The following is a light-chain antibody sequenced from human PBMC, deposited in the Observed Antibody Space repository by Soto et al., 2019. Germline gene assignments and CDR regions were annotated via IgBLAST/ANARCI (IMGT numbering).Light chain of an antibody. CDR1: QSVRIN. V-gene: IGKV3-15*01. J-gene: IGKJ5*01. Sequence: EIVMTQSPATLAVSPGERATLSCRASQSVRINVAWYQQKNGQAPRLLVYGASTRASGIPDRFSGSGSGTEFTLTISSLQSEDFAVYYCQQYNSWPPITFGQGTRLEIK. CDR3: QQYNSWPPIT. CDR2: GAS.